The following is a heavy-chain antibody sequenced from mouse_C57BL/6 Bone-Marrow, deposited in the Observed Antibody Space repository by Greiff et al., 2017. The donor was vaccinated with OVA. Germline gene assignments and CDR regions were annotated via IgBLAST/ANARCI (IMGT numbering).Heavy chain of an antibody. J-gene: IGHJ2*01. CDR1: GFNIKDYY. CDR2: IDPEDGDT. V-gene: IGHV14-1*01. D-gene: IGHD1-1*01. Sequence: EVKLQQSGAELVRPGASVKLSCTASGFNIKDYYMHWVKQRPEQGLEWIGRIDPEDGDTEYAPKFQGKATMTADTSSNTAYLQLSSLTSEDTAVYYCTTALYYYGSTYYFDYWGQGTTLTVSS. CDR3: TTALYYYGSTYYFDY.